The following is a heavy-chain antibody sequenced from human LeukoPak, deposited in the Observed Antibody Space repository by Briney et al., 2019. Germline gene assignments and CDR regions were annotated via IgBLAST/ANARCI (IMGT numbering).Heavy chain of an antibody. V-gene: IGHV4-4*02. D-gene: IGHD5-12*01. CDR2: IYHSGSS. J-gene: IGHJ6*04. CDR3: ARDRVVATIDEIDYYYYYRMDV. Sequence: PSGTLSFNCAGSGGSSSSSNWWRRVREPPGKGLEWIGGIYHSGSSNYNPSLKSRVTIAVDKSKNQFSLKLSSVPAADTAVYYCARDRVVATIDEIDYYYYYRMDVWGKGTTVTVSS. CDR1: GGSSSSSNW.